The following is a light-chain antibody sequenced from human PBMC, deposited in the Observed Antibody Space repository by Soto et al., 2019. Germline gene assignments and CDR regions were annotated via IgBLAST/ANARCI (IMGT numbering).Light chain of an antibody. J-gene: IGLJ2*01. CDR1: SSNIGSNT. V-gene: IGLV1-44*01. Sequence: QSVLTQPPSVSGTPGQRVTISCSGSSSNIGSNTVTWYQQLPGTAPKLLVCTNNQRPSGVPDRFSGSKSGTSASLAISGLQSEDEADYYCAAWDDSLTSTVFGGGTKLTVL. CDR3: AAWDDSLTSTV. CDR2: TNN.